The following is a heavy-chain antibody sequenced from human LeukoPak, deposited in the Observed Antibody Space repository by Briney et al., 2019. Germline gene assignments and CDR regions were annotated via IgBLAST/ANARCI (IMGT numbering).Heavy chain of an antibody. CDR3: ARDTHYYGSGSPAFDL. D-gene: IGHD3-10*01. V-gene: IGHV3-48*01. Sequence: LGGSLRLSCEASGFTFSSYSMNWVRQAPGKGLEWVSYISFSSATIHYADSVKGRFTISRDNAKNSLYLQLNSLRAEDTALCYCARDTHYYGSGSPAFDLWGRGTMVTVSS. J-gene: IGHJ3*01. CDR2: ISFSSATI. CDR1: GFTFSSYS.